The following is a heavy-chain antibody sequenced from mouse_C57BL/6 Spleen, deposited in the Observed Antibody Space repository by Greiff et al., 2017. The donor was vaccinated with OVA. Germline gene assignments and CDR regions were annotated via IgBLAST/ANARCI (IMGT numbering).Heavy chain of an antibody. D-gene: IGHD3-3*01. Sequence: QVQLKQSGAELVKPGASVKLSCKASGYTFTSYWMHWVKQRPGQGLEWIGMIHPNSGSTNYNEKFKSKATLTVDKSSSTAYMQLSSLTSEDSAVYYCARSRGHFDYWGQGTTLTVSS. CDR1: GYTFTSYW. CDR3: ARSRGHFDY. CDR2: IHPNSGST. J-gene: IGHJ2*01. V-gene: IGHV1-64*01.